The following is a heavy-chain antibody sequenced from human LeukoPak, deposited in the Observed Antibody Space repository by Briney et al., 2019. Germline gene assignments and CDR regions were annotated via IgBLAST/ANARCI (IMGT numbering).Heavy chain of an antibody. CDR1: GYTFTTYY. CDR3: ARGGDSSDWI. J-gene: IGHJ2*01. Sequence: ASVRLSCKASGYTFTTYYMHWVRQAPGQGLEWMGIINPSGGSTGYAQKFQGRVTVTRDTSTSTVYMELSNLRSEDTAVYFCARGGDSSDWIWGRGNRGTVSS. CDR2: INPSGGST. V-gene: IGHV1-46*01. D-gene: IGHD6-19*01.